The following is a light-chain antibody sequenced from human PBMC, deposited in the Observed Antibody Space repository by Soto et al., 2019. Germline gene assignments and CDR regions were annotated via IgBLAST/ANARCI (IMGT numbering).Light chain of an antibody. Sequence: QSVLTQPASVSGSPGQSITTSCTGTSRNVGSYKLVSWYQQHPGKAPKLMIFEVNKRPSGVSNRFSGSKSGNTASLTISGLKVEDEADYYCCSSGGSPTYVFGTGTKVTVL. J-gene: IGLJ1*01. V-gene: IGLV2-23*02. CDR1: SRNVGSYKL. CDR2: EVN. CDR3: CSSGGSPTYV.